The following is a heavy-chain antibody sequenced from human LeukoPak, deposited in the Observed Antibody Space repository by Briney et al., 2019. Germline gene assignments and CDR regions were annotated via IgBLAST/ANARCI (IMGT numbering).Heavy chain of an antibody. J-gene: IGHJ5*02. V-gene: IGHV1-2*04. CDR3: ARGEDSGYDYSANWFDP. CDR2: INPNSGGT. CDR1: GYTFTGYY. Sequence: ASVKVSCKASGYTFTGYYMHWVRQAPGQGLEWMGWINPNSGGTNYAQKFQGWVTMTRDTSISTAYMELSRLRSDDTAVYYCARGEDSGYDYSANWFDPWGQGTLVTVSS. D-gene: IGHD5-12*01.